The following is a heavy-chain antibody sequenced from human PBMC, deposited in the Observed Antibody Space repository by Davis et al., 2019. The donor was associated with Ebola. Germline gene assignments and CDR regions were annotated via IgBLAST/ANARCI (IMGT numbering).Heavy chain of an antibody. CDR3: ARGQRIFGVVMKYFQH. D-gene: IGHD3-3*01. CDR2: ISAYNGNT. J-gene: IGHJ1*01. V-gene: IGHV1-18*01. CDR1: GYTFTSYG. Sequence: ASVKVSCKASGYTFTSYGISWVRQAPGQGLEWMGWISAYNGNTNYAQKFQGRVTMTRNTSISTAYMELSSLRSEDTAVYYCARGQRIFGVVMKYFQHWGQGTLVTVSS.